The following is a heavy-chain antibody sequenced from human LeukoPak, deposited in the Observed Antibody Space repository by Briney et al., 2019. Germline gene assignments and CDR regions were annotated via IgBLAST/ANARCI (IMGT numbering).Heavy chain of an antibody. CDR1: GYTFTSYD. V-gene: IGHV1-69*05. CDR3: GRKAGDCGGGSCYSIDY. J-gene: IGHJ4*02. Sequence: GASVKVSCKASGYTFTSYDINWVRQATGQGLEWMGGIIPIFGTANYAQKFQGRVTITTDESTSTAYMEVSSLRSEDTAVYYCGRKAGDCGGGSCYSIDYWGQGTLVTVSS. D-gene: IGHD2-15*01. CDR2: IIPIFGTA.